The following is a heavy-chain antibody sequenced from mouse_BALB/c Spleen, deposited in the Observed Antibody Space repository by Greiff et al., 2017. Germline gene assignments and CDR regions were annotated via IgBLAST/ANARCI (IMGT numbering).Heavy chain of an antibody. J-gene: IGHJ4*01. Sequence: VQLQQSGAELVKPGASVKLSCKASGYTFTSYWMHWVKQRPGQGLEWIGEINPSNGRTNYNEKFKSKATLTVDKSSSTAYMQLSSLTSEDSAVYYCARWARGYAMDYWGQGTSVTVSS. CDR3: ARWARGYAMDY. CDR1: GYTFTSYW. CDR2: INPSNGRT. D-gene: IGHD3-1*01. V-gene: IGHV1S81*02.